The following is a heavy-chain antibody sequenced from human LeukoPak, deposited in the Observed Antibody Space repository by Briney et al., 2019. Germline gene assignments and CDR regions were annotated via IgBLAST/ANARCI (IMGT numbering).Heavy chain of an antibody. CDR3: ARSFVVVIAPRWDI. CDR1: GGSISSGSYY. V-gene: IGHV4-61*02. Sequence: SETLSLTCTVSGGSISSGSYYWSWIRQPAGKGLEWIGRIYTSGSTNYNPSLKSRVTISVDTSKNQFSLKLSSVTAADTAVYYCARSFVVVIAPRWDIWGQGTMVTVSS. J-gene: IGHJ3*02. D-gene: IGHD2-21*01. CDR2: IYTSGST.